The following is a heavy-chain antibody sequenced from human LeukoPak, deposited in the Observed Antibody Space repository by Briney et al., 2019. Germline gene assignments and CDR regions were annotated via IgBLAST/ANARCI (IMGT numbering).Heavy chain of an antibody. D-gene: IGHD5-18*01. J-gene: IGHJ4*02. CDR2: INHSGST. CDR3: ARGTGYSYGYGRIDY. V-gene: IGHV4-34*01. Sequence: TSSETLSLTCAVYGGSFSGYYWSWIRQPPGKGLEWIGEINHSGSTNYNPSLKSRVTISVDTSKNQFSLKLSSVTAADTAVYYCARGTGYSYGYGRIDYWGQGTLVTVSS. CDR1: GGSFSGYY.